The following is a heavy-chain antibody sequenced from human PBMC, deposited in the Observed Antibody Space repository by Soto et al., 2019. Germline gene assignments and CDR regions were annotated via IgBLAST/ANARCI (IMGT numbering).Heavy chain of an antibody. CDR3: ASPHRVLVPAGMGY. CDR1: GFTFSSYS. D-gene: IGHD2-2*01. V-gene: IGHV3-21*01. Sequence: PGGSLRLSCAASGFTFSSYSMHWVRQAPGKGLEWVSSISSSSSYIYYADSVKGRFTISRDNAKNSLYLQMNSLRAEDTAVYYCASPHRVLVPAGMGYWGQGTLVTVSS. J-gene: IGHJ4*02. CDR2: ISSSSSYI.